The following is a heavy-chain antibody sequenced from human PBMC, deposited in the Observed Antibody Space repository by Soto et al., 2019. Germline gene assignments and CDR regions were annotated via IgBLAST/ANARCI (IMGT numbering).Heavy chain of an antibody. D-gene: IGHD1-1*01. CDR1: GLTFSSYW. V-gene: IGHV3-74*01. Sequence: EVQLVESGGGLVQPGGSLRLSCAASGLTFSSYWMHWVRQAPGKGLVWVSRINSDGSSTNYADSVKGRFTISRDNAKNTLYLQMNSXRAEDTAVXXXAXSYTXTTDYWGQGTLVTVSS. CDR3: AXSYTXTTDY. J-gene: IGHJ4*02. CDR2: INSDGSST.